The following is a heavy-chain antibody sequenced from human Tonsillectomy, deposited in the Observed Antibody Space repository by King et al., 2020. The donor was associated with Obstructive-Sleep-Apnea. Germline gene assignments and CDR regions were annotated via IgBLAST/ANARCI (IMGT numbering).Heavy chain of an antibody. D-gene: IGHD3-16*01. CDR3: ARWGDTYYYYGMDV. CDR1: GFTFSSYA. V-gene: IGHV3-30*04. Sequence: VQLVESGGGVVQPGRSLRLSCAASGFTFSSYAMHWVRQAPGKGLEWVAVISYDGSNKYYADSVKGRFTISRDNSKNTLYLQMNSLRAEDTAVYYCARWGDTYYYYGMDVWGQGTTVTVSS. CDR2: ISYDGSNK. J-gene: IGHJ6*02.